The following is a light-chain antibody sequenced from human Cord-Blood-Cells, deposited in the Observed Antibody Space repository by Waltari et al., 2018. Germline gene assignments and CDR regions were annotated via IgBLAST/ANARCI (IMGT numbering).Light chain of an antibody. V-gene: IGLV2-11*02. CDR2: DVS. CDR3: CSYAGSYTYV. CDR1: SSDVGGYNY. J-gene: IGLJ1*01. Sequence: QSALTQPRSVSGSHGQSVTISCTGTSSDVGGYNYVSWYQQHPGKATKLMIYDVSKRPSGVPDRFSGSKSGNTASLTISGLQAEDEADYYCCSYAGSYTYVFGTGTKVTVL.